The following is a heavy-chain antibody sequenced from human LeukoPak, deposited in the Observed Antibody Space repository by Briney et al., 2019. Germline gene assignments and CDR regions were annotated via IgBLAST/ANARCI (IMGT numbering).Heavy chain of an antibody. V-gene: IGHV1-69*04. J-gene: IGHJ5*02. CDR3: ARDGGLSAVAGTPA. CDR1: GGTFISYT. CDR2: IIPILGIA. D-gene: IGHD6-19*01. Sequence: SVKVSCKASGGTFISYTISWVRQAPGQGLEWMGRIIPILGIANYAHTFQGRDTITANKSTSTAYMELSSLRSEDTAVYYCARDGGLSAVAGTPAWGQGTLVTVSS.